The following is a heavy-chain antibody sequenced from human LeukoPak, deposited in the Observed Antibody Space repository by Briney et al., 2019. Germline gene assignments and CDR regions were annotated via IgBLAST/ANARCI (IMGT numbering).Heavy chain of an antibody. D-gene: IGHD3-10*01. Sequence: SGTLSLTCSVSGGSISNNNWWSWVRQPPGKGLEWIGNIYHSGTTHYNPSLKSRVTISVDKSKNQFSLKLHSATAADTAVYYCAIKPPSGWFGTGWLDPWGQGTLVTVSS. CDR2: IYHSGTT. V-gene: IGHV4-4*02. CDR3: AIKPPSGWFGTGWLDP. J-gene: IGHJ5*02. CDR1: GGSISNNNW.